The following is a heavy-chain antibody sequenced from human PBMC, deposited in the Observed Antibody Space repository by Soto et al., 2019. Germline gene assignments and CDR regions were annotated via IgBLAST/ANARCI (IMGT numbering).Heavy chain of an antibody. V-gene: IGHV1-69*08. D-gene: IGHD4-17*01. Sequence: QVQLVQSGAEVQKPGSSVKVSCKASGGTFSSYTISWVRQAPGQGLEWMGRIIPILGIANYAQKFQGRVTIPADKSTSTAYMELSSLRSEDTAVYYCARDRTVPAFDIWGQGTMVTVSS. CDR3: ARDRTVPAFDI. CDR2: IIPILGIA. CDR1: GGTFSSYT. J-gene: IGHJ3*02.